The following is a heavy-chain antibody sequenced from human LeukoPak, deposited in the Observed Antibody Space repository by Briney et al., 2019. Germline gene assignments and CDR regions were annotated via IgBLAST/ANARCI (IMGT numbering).Heavy chain of an antibody. Sequence: KLSSPTLLKPTQTLTLTCTFSEFSLNTFGVGVGWILQPPGKTLDWLSLIYWKCDKRYTPSLHSRLTITKDSSKTQVVLTMTNMDPVDTGTYYCAHTPTYCSGGSCYYDSWGQGTLVTVSS. CDR2: IYWKCDK. D-gene: IGHD2-15*01. V-gene: IGHV2-5*01. J-gene: IGHJ4*02. CDR3: AHTPTYCSGGSCYYDS. CDR1: EFSLNTFGVG.